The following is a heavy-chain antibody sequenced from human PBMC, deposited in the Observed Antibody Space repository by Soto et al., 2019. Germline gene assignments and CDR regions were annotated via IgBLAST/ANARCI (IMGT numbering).Heavy chain of an antibody. J-gene: IGHJ5*02. Sequence: SPTLSLTCAISGDSVSSNTASWNWIRQSPSRGLEWLGRTYFRSKWYNDYAVSVKSRIIINPDTSNNQFSLRLNSVTPEDTAVYFCAKGDNLGPKTGYAFDPWGQGIMVT. CDR2: TYFRSKWYN. D-gene: IGHD5-12*01. CDR3: AKGDNLGPKTGYAFDP. V-gene: IGHV6-1*01. CDR1: GDSVSSNTAS.